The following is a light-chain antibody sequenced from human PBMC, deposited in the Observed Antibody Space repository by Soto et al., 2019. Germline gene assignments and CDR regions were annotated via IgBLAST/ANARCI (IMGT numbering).Light chain of an antibody. CDR2: DAS. CDR1: QDSSNY. CDR3: QQYDNLPYT. V-gene: IGKV1-33*01. J-gene: IGKJ2*01. Sequence: DIQMTQSPSSLSASVGDRVTITCQASQDSSNYLNWYQQKPGKAPKPLIYDASNLETGVPSRFSGSGSWTDFTFTISSLQPEDIATYYCQQYDNLPYTFGQGTKLEIK.